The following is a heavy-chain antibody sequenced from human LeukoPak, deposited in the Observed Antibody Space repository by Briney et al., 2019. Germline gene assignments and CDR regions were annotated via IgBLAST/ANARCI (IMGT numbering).Heavy chain of an antibody. Sequence: GGSLRLSCAASGFTVSSNYMSWVRQAPGKGLEWVSVIYSGGSTYYADSVKGRFTISRDNSKNTLYLQMNSLRAEDTAVYYCARDFYYDSSGNYFDYWGQGTLVTVSS. D-gene: IGHD3-22*01. CDR2: IYSGGST. CDR3: ARDFYYDSSGNYFDY. J-gene: IGHJ4*02. V-gene: IGHV3-66*01. CDR1: GFTVSSNY.